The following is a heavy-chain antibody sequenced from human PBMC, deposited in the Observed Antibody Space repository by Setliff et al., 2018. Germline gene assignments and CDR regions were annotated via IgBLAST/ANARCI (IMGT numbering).Heavy chain of an antibody. J-gene: IGHJ4*02. D-gene: IGHD5-12*01. V-gene: IGHV3-15*01. CDR2: IKGQTDGGTT. Sequence: GGSLRLSCAAPELIFSHTWMNWVRQAPGKGLEWVGRIKGQTDGGTTDYAAPVKGRFSISRDDSKNTVYLQMNSLKTEDTAVYYCTTGYVSGYYIGHWGLGTLVTVSS. CDR3: TTGYVSGYYIGH. CDR1: ELIFSHTW.